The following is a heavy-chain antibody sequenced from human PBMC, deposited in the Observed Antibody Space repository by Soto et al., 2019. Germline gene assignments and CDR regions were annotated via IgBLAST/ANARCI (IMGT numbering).Heavy chain of an antibody. Sequence: LSLTCTGSGGSISRSTYYWGWIRQPPGKGLEWIGNMYYNGSSHYNPSLKSRVTISVDTSENQFSLKVRSVTAADTAVYYCARRPFGVVIPYGMDVWGQGTTVTVSS. J-gene: IGHJ6*02. CDR3: ARRPFGVVIPYGMDV. CDR1: GGSISRSTYY. CDR2: MYYNGSS. D-gene: IGHD3-3*01. V-gene: IGHV4-39*01.